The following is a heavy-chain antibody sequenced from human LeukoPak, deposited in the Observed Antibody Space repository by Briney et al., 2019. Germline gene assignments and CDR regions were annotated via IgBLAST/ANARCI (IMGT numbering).Heavy chain of an antibody. J-gene: IGHJ3*02. V-gene: IGHV4-59*08. CDR2: IYYSGST. Sequence: SETLSLTCTVSGGSISSYYWSWIRQPPGKGLEWTGYIYYSGSTNYNPSLKSRVTISVDTSKNQFSLKLSSVTAADTAVYYCARAGAYYYDSSGYYYEKAAFDIWGQGTMVTVSS. D-gene: IGHD3-22*01. CDR1: GGSISSYY. CDR3: ARAGAYYYDSSGYYYEKAAFDI.